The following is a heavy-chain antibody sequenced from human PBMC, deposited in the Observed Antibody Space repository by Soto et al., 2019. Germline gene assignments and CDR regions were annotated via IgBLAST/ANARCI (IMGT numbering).Heavy chain of an antibody. V-gene: IGHV4-30-4*01. CDR3: ARGRYCLTGRCFLNWF. J-gene: IGHJ5*01. D-gene: IGHD2-15*01. CDR2: SYKSTTT. CDR1: GDSISTVDYF. Sequence: PSETLSRTCSVAGDSISTVDYFWAWIRQPPGQALEYIGYSYKSTTTYYNPSFESRVAISLDTSKSQFSLNVTSVTAADTAVYFCARGRYCLTGRCFLNWF.